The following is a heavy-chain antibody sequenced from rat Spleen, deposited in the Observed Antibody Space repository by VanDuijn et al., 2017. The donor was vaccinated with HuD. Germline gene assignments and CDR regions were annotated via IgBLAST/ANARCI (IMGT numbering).Heavy chain of an antibody. Sequence: EVQLAESGGGLVQHGRSLKLSCAASGFTFSDYYMAWVRQAPTKGMEWVSSISYDGGSTYYRDSVKGRFTISRDNAKSSLYLQMDSLRSEDTATYYCTTEFGVSDYWGQGVMVTVSS. J-gene: IGHJ2*01. CDR1: GFTFSDYY. D-gene: IGHD4-4*01. CDR3: TTEFGVSDY. CDR2: ISYDGGST. V-gene: IGHV5-20*01.